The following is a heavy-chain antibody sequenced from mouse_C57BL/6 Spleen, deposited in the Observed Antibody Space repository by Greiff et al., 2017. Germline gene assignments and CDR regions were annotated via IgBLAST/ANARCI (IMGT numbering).Heavy chain of an antibody. D-gene: IGHD1-1*01. CDR3: TRYDYGSNSYAMDY. CDR1: GYTFTDYE. J-gene: IGHJ4*01. CDR2: IDPETGGT. Sequence: VKLVESGAELVRPGASVTLSCKASGYTFTDYEMHWVKQTPVHGLEWIGAIDPETGGTAYNQKFKGKAILTADKSSSTAYMELRSLTSEDSAVYYCTRYDYGSNSYAMDYWGQGTSVTVSS. V-gene: IGHV1-15*01.